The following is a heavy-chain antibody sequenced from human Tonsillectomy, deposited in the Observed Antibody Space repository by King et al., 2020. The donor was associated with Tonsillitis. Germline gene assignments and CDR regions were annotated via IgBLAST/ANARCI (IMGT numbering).Heavy chain of an antibody. Sequence: HVQLQESGPGLVKPSETLSLTCTVSGGSFSTYYWSWIRQPPGKGLEWIGYIYYSGSTKYSPSLKSRVTISVDTSKNQFSLKLSSVIAADTAVYYCARGKYYYDSSGYYLFDSWGQGTLVTVSS. CDR1: GGSFSTYY. V-gene: IGHV4-59*01. D-gene: IGHD3-22*01. CDR3: ARGKYYYDSSGYYLFDS. CDR2: IYYSGST. J-gene: IGHJ4*02.